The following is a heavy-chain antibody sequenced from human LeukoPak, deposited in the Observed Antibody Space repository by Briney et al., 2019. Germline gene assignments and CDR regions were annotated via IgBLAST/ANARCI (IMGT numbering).Heavy chain of an antibody. D-gene: IGHD3-22*01. CDR3: ARGSLIVVGDFDY. Sequence: ASVKVSCKAHGNTFTGYHIHWVRQAPGQGLEWMEWINPNSGGTNYAEKFQGRVTMTRDTSISTAYMELTRLRSDDTAVYYCARGSLIVVGDFDYWGQGTLVTVSS. CDR2: INPNSGGT. V-gene: IGHV1-2*02. J-gene: IGHJ4*02. CDR1: GNTFTGYH.